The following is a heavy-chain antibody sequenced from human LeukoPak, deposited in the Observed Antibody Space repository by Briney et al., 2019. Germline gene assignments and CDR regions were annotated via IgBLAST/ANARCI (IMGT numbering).Heavy chain of an antibody. Sequence: SETLSLTCSVSGASFSGVYWTWIRQSPGKGLEWIGEITLGGDPNYNPSLKSRVTISLDTSNNQFSLYLTSVTAADTSVYYCARSAARDSFSTLVRRVYWFDPWGQGTLVTVSP. CDR1: GASFSGVY. CDR2: ITLGGDP. V-gene: IGHV4-34*01. D-gene: IGHD6-13*01. J-gene: IGHJ5*02. CDR3: ARSAARDSFSTLVRRVYWFDP.